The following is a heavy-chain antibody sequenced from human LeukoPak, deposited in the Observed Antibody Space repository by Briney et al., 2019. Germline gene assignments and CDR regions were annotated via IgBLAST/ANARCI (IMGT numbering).Heavy chain of an antibody. D-gene: IGHD3-10*02. CDR1: GDSINSGNSH. V-gene: IGHV4-30-4*01. Sequence: PSETLSLTCTVSGDSINSGNSHWTWIRQPPGKGLEWLGSVYDSWSNYYNPSLESRVTMSVDTSKNQYSPELSSVIAADTAVYYCASYFVGNGGRGYWGQGVLVTVSS. CDR3: ASYFVGNGGRGY. CDR2: VYDSWSN. J-gene: IGHJ4*02.